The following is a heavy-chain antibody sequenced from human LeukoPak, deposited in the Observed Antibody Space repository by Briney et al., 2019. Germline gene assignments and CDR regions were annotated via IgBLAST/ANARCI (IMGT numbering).Heavy chain of an antibody. D-gene: IGHD2-2*01. V-gene: IGHV3-33*01. J-gene: IGHJ4*02. CDR1: GLTFSSYG. CDR3: ARDYGSSTSCYDY. Sequence: GGSLRLSCAASGLTFSSYGMHWVRQAPGKGLEGVAVIWYDGSNKYYADSVKGRFTISRDNSKNTLYLQMNSLRAEDTAVYYCARDYGSSTSCYDYWGQGTLVTVSS. CDR2: IWYDGSNK.